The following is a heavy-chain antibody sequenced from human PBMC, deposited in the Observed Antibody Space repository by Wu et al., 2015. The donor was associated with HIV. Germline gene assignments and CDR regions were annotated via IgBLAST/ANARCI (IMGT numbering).Heavy chain of an antibody. CDR3: ARAIADTFIRGVLFDY. CDR2: INPLFGTT. Sequence: QVQLVQFGAEVKKPGSSVKVTYKASGDSFTSYAISWVRQAPGQGLEWMGGINPLFGTTKHAQNFQGRVTITTDESKSTVYMELSSLRSEDTAVYYCARAIADTFIRGVLFDYWGQGTLVTVSA. V-gene: IGHV1-69*05. J-gene: IGHJ4*01. D-gene: IGHD3-10*01. CDR1: GDSFTSYA.